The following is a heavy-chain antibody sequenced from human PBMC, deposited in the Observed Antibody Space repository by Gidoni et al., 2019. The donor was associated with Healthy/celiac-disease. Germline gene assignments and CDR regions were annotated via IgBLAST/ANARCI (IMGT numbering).Heavy chain of an antibody. CDR1: GFTFSGSA. J-gene: IGHJ6*02. CDR2: IRSKANSYAT. V-gene: IGHV3-73*02. CDR3: TVVPAADYGMDV. Sequence: EVQLVESGGGLVQPGGSLKLSCAASGFTFSGSAMHWVRQASGKGLERVGRIRSKANSYATAYAASVKGRFTISRDDSKNTAYLQMNSLKTEDTAVYYCTVVPAADYGMDVWGQGTTVTVSS. D-gene: IGHD2-2*01.